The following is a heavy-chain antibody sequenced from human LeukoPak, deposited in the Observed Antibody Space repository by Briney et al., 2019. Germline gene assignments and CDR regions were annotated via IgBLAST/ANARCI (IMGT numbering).Heavy chain of an antibody. CDR3: ARGGTWLSDAFDI. D-gene: IGHD3-22*01. V-gene: IGHV3-64*01. CDR1: GFTFSSYA. J-gene: IGHJ3*02. CDR2: ISTNGGIT. Sequence: GGSLRLSCAASGFTFSSYAMHWVRQAPGNGLEYVSAISTNGGITYYANSVKGRFTISRDNAKNTLYLQMGSLRAEDMAVYYCARGGTWLSDAFDIWGQGTMVTVSS.